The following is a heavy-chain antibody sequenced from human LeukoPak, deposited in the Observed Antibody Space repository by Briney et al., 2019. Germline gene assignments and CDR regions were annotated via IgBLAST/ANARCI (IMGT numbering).Heavy chain of an antibody. J-gene: IGHJ4*02. CDR1: GGSISSGGYS. D-gene: IGHD1-26*01. CDR2: IYHSGST. V-gene: IGHV4-30-2*01. Sequence: PSETLSLTCAVSGGSISSGGYSWSWIRQPPGKGLEWIGYIYHSGSTNYNPSLKSRVTISVDKSKNQFSLKLSSVTAADTAVYYCARDRVGATTFDYWGQGTLVTVSS. CDR3: ARDRVGATTFDY.